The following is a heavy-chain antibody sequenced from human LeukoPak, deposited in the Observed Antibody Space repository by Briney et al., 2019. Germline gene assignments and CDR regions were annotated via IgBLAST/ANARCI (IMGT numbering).Heavy chain of an antibody. CDR1: GYSISSGYY. CDR2: VDHTGCT. D-gene: IGHD4-11*01. V-gene: IGHV4-61*03. Sequence: SETLSLTCTVSGYSISSGYYWGWIRQPPGKGLEWIGYVDHTGCTKFNPSLNGRVSISRDTSNNFFSLRLRSVTAADTAVYFCARGRVSSSTWYSTYYYFFYMDFWGKGTTVTVSS. J-gene: IGHJ6*03. CDR3: ARGRVSSSTWYSTYYYFFYMDF.